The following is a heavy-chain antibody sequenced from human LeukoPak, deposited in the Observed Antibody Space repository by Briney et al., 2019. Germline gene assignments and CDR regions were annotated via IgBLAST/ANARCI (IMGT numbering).Heavy chain of an antibody. CDR1: GGSISSGGYY. D-gene: IGHD2-2*01. CDR3: ARGADCSSTSCPPYYFDY. J-gene: IGHJ4*02. V-gene: IGHV4-31*03. CDR2: IYYSGST. Sequence: SETLSLACTVSGGSISSGGYYWSWIRQHPGKGLEWIGYIYYSGSTYYNPSLKSRVTISVDTSKNQFSLKLSSVTAADTAVYYCARGADCSSTSCPPYYFDYWGQGTLVTVSS.